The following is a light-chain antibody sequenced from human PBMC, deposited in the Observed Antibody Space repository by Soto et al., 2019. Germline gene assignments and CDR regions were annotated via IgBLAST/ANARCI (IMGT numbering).Light chain of an antibody. J-gene: IGLJ2*01. CDR3: QTWGSQGV. Sequence: QAVLTQSPSASASLGASVKLTCTLSSGHSSYSIAWHQQQPEKGPRYLMKLNSDGSHTKGDGIPDRFSGSSSGAERYLTISSLQSEDEADYYCQTWGSQGVFGGWTKLTVL. CDR2: LNSDGSH. V-gene: IGLV4-69*01. CDR1: SGHSSYS.